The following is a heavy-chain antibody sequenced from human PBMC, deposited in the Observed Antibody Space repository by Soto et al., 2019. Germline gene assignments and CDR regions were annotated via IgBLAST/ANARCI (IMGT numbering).Heavy chain of an antibody. CDR2: VNPILSMS. D-gene: IGHD3-10*01. V-gene: IGHV1-69*04. CDR3: ATSYGSGYRAFDY. Sequence: ASVKVSCKASGYTFTSYDINWVRQAPGLGLEWMGRVNPILSMSNYAQKFQGRVTMTADKSTSTAYMELRSLRSEDTAFYYCATSYGSGYRAFDYWGQGALVTVSS. J-gene: IGHJ4*02. CDR1: GYTFTSYD.